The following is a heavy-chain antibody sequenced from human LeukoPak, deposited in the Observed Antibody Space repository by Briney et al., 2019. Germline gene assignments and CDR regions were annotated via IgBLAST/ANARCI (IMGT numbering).Heavy chain of an antibody. CDR2: INPNSGGT. V-gene: IGHV1-2*02. CDR1: GYTFTGYY. CDR3: AREISGYSDY. D-gene: IGHD3-22*01. J-gene: IGHJ4*02. Sequence: ASVKVSCKASGYTFTGYYTHWVRQAPGQGLEWMGWINPNSGGTNYAQKFQGRVTMTRDTSISTAYMELSRLRSDDTAMYYCAREISGYSDYWGQGTLVTVSS.